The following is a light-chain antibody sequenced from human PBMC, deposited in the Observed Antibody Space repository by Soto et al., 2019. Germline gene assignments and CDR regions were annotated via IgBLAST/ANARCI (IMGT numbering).Light chain of an antibody. CDR2: DNN. V-gene: IGLV1-51*01. J-gene: IGLJ2*01. Sequence: QSVLTQSPSVTAAPGQKVTISCSGSSSNIGNNYVSWYQQLPGTAPKLLIYDNNKRPSGIPDRFSGSKSGTSGTLDITGLQTGDEADYYCATWDGSLPGEVFGGGTKPTVL. CDR3: ATWDGSLPGEV. CDR1: SSNIGNNY.